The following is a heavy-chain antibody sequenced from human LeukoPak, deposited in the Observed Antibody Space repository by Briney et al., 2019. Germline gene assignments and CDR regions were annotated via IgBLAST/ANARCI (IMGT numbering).Heavy chain of an antibody. V-gene: IGHV3-7*01. J-gene: IGHJ6*02. CDR3: ARDLGSGMDV. D-gene: IGHD2-15*01. CDR2: IKQGGNEK. CDR1: GFTFSYYW. Sequence: GGSLRLSCAASGFTFSYYWMSWVRQAPGKGLEWVANIKQGGNEKNSVDSVKGRFTISRDNAKNSLYLQMNSLRVEDTAVYYCARDLGSGMDVWGQGTTVIVSS.